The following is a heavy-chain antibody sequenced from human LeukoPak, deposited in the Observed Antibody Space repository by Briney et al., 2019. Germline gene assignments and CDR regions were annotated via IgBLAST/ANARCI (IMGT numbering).Heavy chain of an antibody. J-gene: IGHJ4*02. CDR2: IYHSGST. CDR3: ARRRAARPFDY. CDR1: GGSISSGGYY. Sequence: QTLSLTCTVSGGSISSGGYYWSWIRQPPGKGLEWIGYIYHSGSTYYNPSLKSRVTISVDRSKNQFSLKLSSVTAADTAVYYCARRRAARPFDYWGQGTLVTVSS. V-gene: IGHV4-30-2*01. D-gene: IGHD6-6*01.